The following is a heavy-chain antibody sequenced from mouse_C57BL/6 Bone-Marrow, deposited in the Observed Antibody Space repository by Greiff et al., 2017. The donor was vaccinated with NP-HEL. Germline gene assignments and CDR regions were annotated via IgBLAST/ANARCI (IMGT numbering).Heavy chain of an antibody. CDR1: GYTFTSYW. CDR2: IDPNSGGT. Sequence: QVQLKQPGAELVKPGASVKLSCKASGYTFTSYWMHWVKQRPGRGLEWIGRIDPNSGGTKYNEKFKSKATLTVDKPSSTAYMQLSSLTSEDSAVYYCARDSPNYYGSSYLHYYAMDYWGQGTSVTVSS. J-gene: IGHJ4*01. D-gene: IGHD1-1*01. V-gene: IGHV1-72*01. CDR3: ARDSPNYYGSSYLHYYAMDY.